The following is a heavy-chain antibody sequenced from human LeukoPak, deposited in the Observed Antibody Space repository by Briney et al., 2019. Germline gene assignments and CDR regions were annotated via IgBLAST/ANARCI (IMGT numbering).Heavy chain of an antibody. J-gene: IGHJ3*02. V-gene: IGHV3-9*01. CDR1: GFTIDNYA. CDR3: AKDMGIIAGDDAFDI. D-gene: IGHD6-13*01. Sequence: PGGSLRLSCAASGFTIDNYAMHWVRQAPGKGPEWVSDISWNSGRVGYADSVKGRFTISRDNAKNSLYLQMNSLRAEDTALYYCAKDMGIIAGDDAFDIWGQGTMVTVSS. CDR2: ISWNSGRV.